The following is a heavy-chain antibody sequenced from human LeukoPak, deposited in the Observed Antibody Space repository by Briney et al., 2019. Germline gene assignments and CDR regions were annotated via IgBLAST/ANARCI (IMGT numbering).Heavy chain of an antibody. CDR2: IHPGDSET. J-gene: IGHJ4*02. D-gene: IGHD3-22*01. Sequence: GESLKISCKGSGYSFTSHWIGWVRQMPGKGLEWMGIIHPGDSETRYSPSFQGQVTISVDKSISTAYLQWNSLKASDTAMYYCASGYYSHYFDYWGQGTLVTVSS. V-gene: IGHV5-51*01. CDR3: ASGYYSHYFDY. CDR1: GYSFTSHW.